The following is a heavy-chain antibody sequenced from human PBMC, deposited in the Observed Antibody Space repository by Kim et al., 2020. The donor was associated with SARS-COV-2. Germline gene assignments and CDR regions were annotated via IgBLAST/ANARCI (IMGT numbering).Heavy chain of an antibody. Sequence: SETLSLTCAVYGGSFSGYYWSWIRQPQGKGLEWIGEINHSGSTNYNPSLKSRVTISVDTSKNQFSLKLSSVTAADTAVYYCARDGELRFFDWLLYENYYYFGMDVWGQGTTVTVSS. D-gene: IGHD3-9*01. CDR3: ARDGELRFFDWLLYENYYYFGMDV. CDR2: INHSGST. CDR1: GGSFSGYY. V-gene: IGHV4-34*01. J-gene: IGHJ6*02.